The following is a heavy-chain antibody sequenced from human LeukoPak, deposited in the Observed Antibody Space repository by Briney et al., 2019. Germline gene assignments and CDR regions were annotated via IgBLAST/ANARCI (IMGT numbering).Heavy chain of an antibody. D-gene: IGHD3-10*01. J-gene: IGHJ6*02. CDR3: AKSYGSVSYFIYYYGMDV. CDR2: ISGSGGST. CDR1: GFTFSSYA. V-gene: IGHV3-23*01. Sequence: GGSLRLSCAASGFTFSSYAMSWVRQAPGKGLEWVSAISGSGGSTYYADSVKGRFTISRDNSKDTLYLQMNSLRAEDTAVYYCAKSYGSVSYFIYYYGMDVWGQGTTVTVSS.